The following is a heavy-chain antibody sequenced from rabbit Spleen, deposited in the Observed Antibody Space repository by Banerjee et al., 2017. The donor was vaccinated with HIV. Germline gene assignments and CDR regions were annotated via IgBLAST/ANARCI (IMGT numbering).Heavy chain of an antibody. CDR2: IDTGSSGFT. D-gene: IGHD8-1*01. CDR1: GVSFSGNSY. Sequence: QEQLVESGGGLVKPGASLTLTCIASGVSFSGNSYMCWVRQAPGKGLEWIACIDTGSSGFTYFATWAKGRFTCSKTSSTTVTLQMTRLTAADTATYFCARDAGTSFSTYGMDLWGQGTLVTVS. CDR3: ARDAGTSFSTYGMDL. J-gene: IGHJ6*01. V-gene: IGHV1S45*01.